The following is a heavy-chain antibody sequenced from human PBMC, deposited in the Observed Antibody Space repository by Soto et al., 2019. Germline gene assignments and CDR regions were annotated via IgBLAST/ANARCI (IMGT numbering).Heavy chain of an antibody. J-gene: IGHJ3*01. V-gene: IGHV5-10-1*01. Sequence: GESLNISCKASGYNFINYWISWLRQMPGKGLEWMGRLDPSDSSINYNPSFQRHVTISDATSINTAYLQWSSLKASDTAMYYCAETSNNDSIGYYTLPLYIFNVWVHVTMVTVTS. CDR1: GYNFINYW. CDR2: LDPSDSSI. D-gene: IGHD3-22*01. CDR3: AETSNNDSIGYYTLPLYIFNV.